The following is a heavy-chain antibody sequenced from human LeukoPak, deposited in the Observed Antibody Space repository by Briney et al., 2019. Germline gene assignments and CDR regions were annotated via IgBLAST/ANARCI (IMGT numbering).Heavy chain of an antibody. CDR2: INPKRGAT. Sequence: ASVKVSCKASGHTFTGDYMHWVRQAPGQGLECVGWINPKRGATNYAQKFQGRVTMTRDTSISTVYMELSGLRYDDTAVYYCARAIAVAAHLDSWGQGTLVTVSS. CDR3: ARAIAVAAHLDS. J-gene: IGHJ4*02. CDR1: GHTFTGDY. V-gene: IGHV1-2*02. D-gene: IGHD6-19*01.